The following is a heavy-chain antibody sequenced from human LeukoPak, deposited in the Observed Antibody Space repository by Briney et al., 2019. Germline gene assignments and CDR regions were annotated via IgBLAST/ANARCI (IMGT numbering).Heavy chain of an antibody. CDR2: FDPEESET. J-gene: IGHJ6*02. V-gene: IGHV1-24*01. Sequence: ASVKVSCKVSGYTLSGLPIHWVRQAPGKGLEWLGGFDPEESETPYAQNFQGRINMTEDTSTDTAYMALSSLRSEDTAIYYCATARQFSYYGLDVWGQGTTVTVSS. D-gene: IGHD5-24*01. CDR3: ATARQFSYYGLDV. CDR1: GYTLSGLP.